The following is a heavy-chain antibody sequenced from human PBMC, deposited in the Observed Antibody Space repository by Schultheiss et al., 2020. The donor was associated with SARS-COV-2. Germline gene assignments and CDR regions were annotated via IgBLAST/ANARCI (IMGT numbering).Heavy chain of an antibody. D-gene: IGHD3-22*01. Sequence: GGSLRLSCAASGFTFSSYAMHWVRQAPGKGLEWVSYISSSGSTIYYADSVKGRFTISRDNAKNSLYLQMNSLRAEDTAVYYCARDRSGYSFLDAFDIWGQGTMVTVSS. CDR3: ARDRSGYSFLDAFDI. J-gene: IGHJ3*02. CDR1: GFTFSSYA. CDR2: ISSSGSTI. V-gene: IGHV3-48*03.